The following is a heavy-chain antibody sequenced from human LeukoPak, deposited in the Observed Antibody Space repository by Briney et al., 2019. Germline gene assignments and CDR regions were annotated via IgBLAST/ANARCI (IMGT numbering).Heavy chain of an antibody. Sequence: PGGSLRLSCAASGFTFSNYWMHWVRQTPGKGLVWVSRINSDGSSRNYADSVKGRFTISRDNAKNTLYLQMNSLRAEDTAVYSCAKDLGDYDGSAFDGTRVHLYYGMDVWGQGTTVTVSS. D-gene: IGHD3-22*01. CDR2: INSDGSSR. V-gene: IGHV3-74*01. CDR1: GFTFSNYW. CDR3: AKDLGDYDGSAFDGTRVHLYYGMDV. J-gene: IGHJ6*02.